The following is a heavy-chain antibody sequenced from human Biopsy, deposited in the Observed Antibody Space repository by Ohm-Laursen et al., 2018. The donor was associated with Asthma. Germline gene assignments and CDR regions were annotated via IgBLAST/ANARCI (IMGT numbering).Heavy chain of an antibody. CDR2: HDHEEGGT. CDR3: ASDFPKDYVRYNFQF. CDR1: GYSLTDLA. D-gene: IGHD4-17*01. Sequence: ASVKVSCNISGYSLTDLAMHWVRQAPGQGLEWMGGHDHEEGGTVNARRFQGRVTMTEDTSTDTAYMELSSLSSDDTAVYYCASDFPKDYVRYNFQFWGQGTLVTVSS. V-gene: IGHV1-24*01. J-gene: IGHJ4*02.